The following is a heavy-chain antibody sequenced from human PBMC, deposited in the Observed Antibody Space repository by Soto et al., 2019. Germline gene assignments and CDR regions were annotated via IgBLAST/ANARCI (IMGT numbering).Heavy chain of an antibody. CDR1: GFTFSSYA. CDR2: ISSNGGST. J-gene: IGHJ5*02. D-gene: IGHD3-9*01. Sequence: VGSLRLSCSASGFTFSSYAMHWVRQAPGKGLEYVSAISSNGGSTYYADSVKGRFTISRDNSKNTLYLQMSSLRAEDTAVYYCVKGQRYFDWLLYGNWFDPWGQGTLVTVSS. V-gene: IGHV3-64D*06. CDR3: VKGQRYFDWLLYGNWFDP.